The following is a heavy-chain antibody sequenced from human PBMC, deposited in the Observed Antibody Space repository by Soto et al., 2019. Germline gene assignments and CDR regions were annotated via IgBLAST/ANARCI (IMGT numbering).Heavy chain of an antibody. V-gene: IGHV4-39*01. CDR3: ARGNRYYGSGSYYNDFDY. Sequence: QLQLQESGPGLVKPSETLSLTCTVSGGSISSSSYYWGWIRQPPGKGLEWIGSIYYSGSTYYNPSLKSRVTISVDTSKNQFSLKLSSVTAADTAVYYCARGNRYYGSGSYYNDFDYWGQGTLVTVS. CDR1: GGSISSSSYY. CDR2: IYYSGST. D-gene: IGHD3-10*01. J-gene: IGHJ4*02.